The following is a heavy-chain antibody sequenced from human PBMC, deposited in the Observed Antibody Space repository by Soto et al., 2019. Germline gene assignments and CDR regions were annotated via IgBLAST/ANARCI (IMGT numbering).Heavy chain of an antibody. CDR2: IIPIFGTA. J-gene: IGHJ6*02. CDR1: GGTFSSYA. Sequence: QVQLVQSGAEVKKPGSSVKGACKASGGTFSSYAISWVRQAPGQGLEWMGGIIPIFGTANYAQKFQGRVTITADESTSTAYMELSSLRSEDTAAYYCARGAAGCLYYYGMDVWGQGTTVTVSS. D-gene: IGHD2-15*01. V-gene: IGHV1-69*01. CDR3: ARGAAGCLYYYGMDV.